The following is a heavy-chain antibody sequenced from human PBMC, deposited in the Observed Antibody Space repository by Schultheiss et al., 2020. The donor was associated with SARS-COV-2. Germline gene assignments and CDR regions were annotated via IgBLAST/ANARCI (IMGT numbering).Heavy chain of an antibody. J-gene: IGHJ6*02. Sequence: SETLSLTCTVSGGSISSSSYYWGWIRQPPGKGLEWIGSIYYSGSTYYNPSLKSRVTISVDTSKNQFSLKLSSVTAADTAVYYCARDSSVRGVISNYYYGMDVWGQGTTVTVSS. CDR1: GGSISSSSYY. CDR2: IYYSGST. V-gene: IGHV4-39*02. D-gene: IGHD3-10*02. CDR3: ARDSSVRGVISNYYYGMDV.